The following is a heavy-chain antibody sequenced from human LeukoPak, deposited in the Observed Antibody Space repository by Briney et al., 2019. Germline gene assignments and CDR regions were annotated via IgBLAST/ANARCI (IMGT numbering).Heavy chain of an antibody. Sequence: SETLSLTCTVSGGSVSSGSYYWSWIRQPPGKGLEWIGYIYYSGSTNYNPSLKSRVTISVDTSKNQFSLKLSSVTAADTAVYYCARDGMATTKPLDYWGQGTLVTVSS. CDR3: ARDGMATTKPLDY. J-gene: IGHJ4*02. D-gene: IGHD5-24*01. CDR1: GGSVSSGSYY. V-gene: IGHV4-61*01. CDR2: IYYSGST.